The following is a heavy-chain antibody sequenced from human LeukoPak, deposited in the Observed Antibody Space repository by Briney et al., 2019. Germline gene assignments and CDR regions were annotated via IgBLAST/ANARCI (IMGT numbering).Heavy chain of an antibody. CDR1: GGSISSYY. CDR2: IYYSGST. Sequence: SETLSLTCTVSGGSISSYYWSWVRQPPGKGLEWIGYIYYSGSTNYNPSLKSRVTISVDTSKNQFSLKLSSVTAADTAVYYCAREGYYYGMDVWGQGTTVTVSS. CDR3: AREGYYYGMDV. J-gene: IGHJ6*02. V-gene: IGHV4-59*01.